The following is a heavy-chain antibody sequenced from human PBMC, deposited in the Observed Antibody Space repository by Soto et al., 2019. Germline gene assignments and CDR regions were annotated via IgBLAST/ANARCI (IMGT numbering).Heavy chain of an antibody. Sequence: EASVKVSCKASGYTFTSYGISWVRQAPGQGLEWMGWISAYNGNTNYAQKLQGRVTMTTDTSTSTAYMELRSLRSDDTAVYYCARDGWFAVVAATPDPSAFDIWGQGTMVTVSS. CDR1: GYTFTSYG. J-gene: IGHJ3*02. V-gene: IGHV1-18*01. D-gene: IGHD2-15*01. CDR3: ARDGWFAVVAATPDPSAFDI. CDR2: ISAYNGNT.